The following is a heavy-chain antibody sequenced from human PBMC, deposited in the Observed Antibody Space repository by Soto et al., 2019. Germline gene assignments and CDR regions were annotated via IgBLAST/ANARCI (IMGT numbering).Heavy chain of an antibody. CDR3: ARDRGIAAATGVDY. Sequence: QVQLVESGGGVVQPGRSLRLYCAASGFTFSSYGMHWVRQAPGKGLEWVAVIWYDGSNKYYADSVKGRFTISRDNSKNTLYLQMNSLRAEDTAVYYCARDRGIAAATGVDYWGQGTLVTVSS. CDR1: GFTFSSYG. J-gene: IGHJ4*02. V-gene: IGHV3-33*01. D-gene: IGHD6-13*01. CDR2: IWYDGSNK.